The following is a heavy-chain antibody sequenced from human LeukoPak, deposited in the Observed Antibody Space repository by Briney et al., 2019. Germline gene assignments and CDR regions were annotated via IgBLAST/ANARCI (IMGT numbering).Heavy chain of an antibody. V-gene: IGHV4-34*01. CDR1: GGSFSGYY. CDR3: ARKRYATYYYMDV. CDR2: INHSGST. J-gene: IGHJ6*03. Sequence: KPSETLSLTCAVYGGSFSGYYWSWIRQPPGKGLEWIGEINHSGSTNYNPSLKSRVTISVDTSKNQFSLKLSSVTAADTAVYYCARKRYATYYYMDVWGKGTTVTISS. D-gene: IGHD2-8*01.